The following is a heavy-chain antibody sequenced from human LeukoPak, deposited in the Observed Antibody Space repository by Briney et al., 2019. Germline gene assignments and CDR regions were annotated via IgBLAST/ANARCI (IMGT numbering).Heavy chain of an antibody. D-gene: IGHD7-27*01. V-gene: IGHV3-30*18. CDR3: AKSGRNWAYLEY. CDR2: VSYDGRYR. Sequence: AGGSLRLSCVASGFTFSSYGMYWVRQAPGKGLERVAVVSYDGRYRYYADSVKGRFTISRDNSKNTLYLQMDSLRAEDTAVYYCAKSGRNWAYLEYWGQGTLVTVSS. J-gene: IGHJ4*02. CDR1: GFTFSSYG.